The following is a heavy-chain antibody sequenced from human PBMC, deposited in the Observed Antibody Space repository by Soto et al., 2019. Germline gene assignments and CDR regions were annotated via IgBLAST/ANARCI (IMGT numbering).Heavy chain of an antibody. Sequence: ASVKVSCKASGYTFTSYDINWVRQATGQGLEWMGWMNPNSGNTGYAQKFQGRVTMTRNTSISTAYMELSSLRSEDTAVYYCARLPLLLWFGELFYYYYGMDFWGQGTTVTVSS. J-gene: IGHJ6*02. CDR1: GYTFTSYD. CDR2: MNPNSGNT. V-gene: IGHV1-8*01. CDR3: ARLPLLLWFGELFYYYYGMDF. D-gene: IGHD3-10*01.